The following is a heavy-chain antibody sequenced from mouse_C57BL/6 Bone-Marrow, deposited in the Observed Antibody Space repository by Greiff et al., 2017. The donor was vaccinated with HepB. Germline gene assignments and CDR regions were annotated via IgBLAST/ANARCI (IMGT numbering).Heavy chain of an antibody. Sequence: VQLQESGGGLVKPGGSLKLSCAASGFTFSSYAMSWVRQTPEKRLEWVATISDGGSYTYYPDNVKGRFTISRDNAKNNLYLQMSHLKSEDTAMYYCARYTIVTTHWYFDVWGTGTTVTVSS. CDR1: GFTFSSYA. V-gene: IGHV5-4*01. CDR3: ARYTIVTTHWYFDV. D-gene: IGHD2-5*01. CDR2: ISDGGSYT. J-gene: IGHJ1*03.